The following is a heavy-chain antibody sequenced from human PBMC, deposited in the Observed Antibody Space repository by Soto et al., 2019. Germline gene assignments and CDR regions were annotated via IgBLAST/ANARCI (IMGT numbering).Heavy chain of an antibody. Sequence: PGGSLRLSCAASGFTFSSYAMSWVRQAPGKGLEWVSAISGSGGSTYYADSVKGRFTISRDNSKNTLYLQMNSLRAEDTAVYYCAKDVTETRDYDFWSGPATYYYYVMDFWGQGTTVIVSS. D-gene: IGHD3-3*01. CDR2: ISGSGGST. J-gene: IGHJ6*02. CDR1: GFTFSSYA. CDR3: AKDVTETRDYDFWSGPATYYYYVMDF. V-gene: IGHV3-23*01.